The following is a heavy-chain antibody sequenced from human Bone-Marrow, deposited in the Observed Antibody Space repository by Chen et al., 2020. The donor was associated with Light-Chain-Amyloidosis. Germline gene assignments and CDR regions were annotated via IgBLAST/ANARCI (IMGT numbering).Heavy chain of an antibody. D-gene: IGHD3-22*01. Sequence: QVELQQWGAGLLKPSETLSLTCGIHNGAFGDDYWTWIRQPPGKGLQWIAEINHSGSANYNSSLKSRTTISVDKSKNQFSLRMISVTAADTAVYYCARQRGLNYYDSSGRPPLYGMDVWGQGTTVTVSS. J-gene: IGHJ6*02. CDR2: INHSGSA. V-gene: IGHV4-34*01. CDR3: ARQRGLNYYDSSGRPPLYGMDV. CDR1: NGAFGDDY.